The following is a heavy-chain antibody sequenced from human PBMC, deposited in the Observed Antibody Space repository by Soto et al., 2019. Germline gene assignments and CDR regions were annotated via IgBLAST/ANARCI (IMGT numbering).Heavy chain of an antibody. J-gene: IGHJ5*02. CDR3: ARMFPRSSWYLSGVGL. Sequence: SETLSLSCLACGGTISSHDGTWTRKPPGEGLEWIGYIYSSGSTNYNPSLKSRVTMSADTSKNQISLKLSSVTAADTAVYYCARMFPRSSWYLSGVGLWGQATLVTGSS. D-gene: IGHD6-13*01. CDR1: GGTISSHD. V-gene: IGHV4-59*11. CDR2: IYSSGST.